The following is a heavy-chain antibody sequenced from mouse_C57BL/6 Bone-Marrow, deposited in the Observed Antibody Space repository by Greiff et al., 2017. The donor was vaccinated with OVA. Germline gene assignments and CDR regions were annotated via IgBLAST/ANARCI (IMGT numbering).Heavy chain of an antibody. CDR3: ARPDYCGSSYNYAMDY. CDR2: IYPGSGST. J-gene: IGHJ4*01. D-gene: IGHD1-1*01. CDR1: GYTFTSYW. V-gene: IGHV1-55*01. Sequence: QVQLQQPGAELVKPGASVKMSCKASGYTFTSYWITWVKQRPGQGLEWIGDIYPGSGSTNYNEKFKSKATLTVDTSSSTAYMQLSSLTSEDSAVYYYARPDYCGSSYNYAMDYWGQGTSVTVSS.